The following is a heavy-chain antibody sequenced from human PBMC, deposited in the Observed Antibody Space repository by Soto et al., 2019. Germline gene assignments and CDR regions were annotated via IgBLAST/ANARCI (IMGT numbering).Heavy chain of an antibody. Sequence: QVQLQQWGAGLLKPSETLSLTCAVYGGSFSGYYWSWIRQPPGKGLEWIGEINHSGSTNYNPSLKSRVTISVDTSENQFSLKLSSVTAADTAVYYCARASIAARPYFDYWGQGTLVTVSS. CDR3: ARASIAARPYFDY. V-gene: IGHV4-34*01. D-gene: IGHD6-6*01. CDR2: INHSGST. J-gene: IGHJ4*02. CDR1: GGSFSGYY.